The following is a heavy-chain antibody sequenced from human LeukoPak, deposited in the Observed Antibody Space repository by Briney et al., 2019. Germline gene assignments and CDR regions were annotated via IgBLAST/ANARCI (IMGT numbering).Heavy chain of an antibody. J-gene: IGHJ4*02. V-gene: IGHV1-2*02. CDR2: INPNNGAT. Sequence: ASVKVSCKGSVYTFTGYYMHWVRQAPGQGLECMAWINPNNGATHYAQKFQGRVAVTRDTSISTAYMELSSLESDDTAVYYCARDLMTTPTWDFDYWGQGTLVSVSS. D-gene: IGHD3-16*01. CDR3: ARDLMTTPTWDFDY. CDR1: VYTFTGYY.